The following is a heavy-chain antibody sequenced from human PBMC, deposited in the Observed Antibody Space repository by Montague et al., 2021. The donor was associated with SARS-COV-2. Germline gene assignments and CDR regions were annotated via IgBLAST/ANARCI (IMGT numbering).Heavy chain of an antibody. CDR2: TYYRSKWYT. J-gene: IGHJ4*01. V-gene: IGHV6-1*01. D-gene: IGHD1-1*01. CDR3: AREGTMPGPRGIYFDD. Sequence: CAISGDSVSSNSAAWNWIRQSPSGGLEWLGRTYYRSKWYTDYALSVKTRITITPDTSNNQFSLHLNSVTPGDTAVYYCAREGTMPGPRGIYFDDWGQGALVTVSS. CDR1: GDSVSSNSAA.